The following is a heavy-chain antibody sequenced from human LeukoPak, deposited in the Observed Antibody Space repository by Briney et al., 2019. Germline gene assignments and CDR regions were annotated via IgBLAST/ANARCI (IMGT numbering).Heavy chain of an antibody. CDR2: INHSGST. Sequence: SETLSLTCAVYGVSFSGYYWSWIRQPPGKGLEWIGEINHSGSTNYNPSLKSRVTISVDTSKNQFSLELSSVTAADTAVYYCARGQPAGGWGQGTLVTVSS. CDR3: ARGQPAGG. J-gene: IGHJ4*02. D-gene: IGHD1-14*01. V-gene: IGHV4-34*01. CDR1: GVSFSGYY.